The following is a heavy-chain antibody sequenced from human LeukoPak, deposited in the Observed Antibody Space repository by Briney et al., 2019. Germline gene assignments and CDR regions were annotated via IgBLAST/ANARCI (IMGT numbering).Heavy chain of an antibody. J-gene: IGHJ6*02. V-gene: IGHV1-69*01. D-gene: IGHD2-2*01. CDR1: GGTFSSYA. CDR2: IIPIFGTA. Sequence: SVKVSCKASGGTFSSYAISWVRQAPGQGLEWMGGIIPIFGTANYAQKFQGRVTITADESTSTAYMELSSLRSEDTAVYYCARIVVVPAAHSPAYYYYGMDVWGQGTTVTVSS. CDR3: ARIVVVPAAHSPAYYYYGMDV.